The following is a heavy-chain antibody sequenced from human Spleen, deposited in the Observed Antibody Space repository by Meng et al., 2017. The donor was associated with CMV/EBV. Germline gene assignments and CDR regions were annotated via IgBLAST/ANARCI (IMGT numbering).Heavy chain of an antibody. CDR1: EFSFSDYY. D-gene: IGHD1-14*01. Sequence: GGSLSLSCAASEFSFSDYYMSWIRQAPGKGPEWLSYISGSSTTTYYADSVKGRFTISRDNAKKALYLQMNSLRAEDTAVYYCARAYNVPGWFGPWGQGTPVTVSS. CDR3: ARAYNVPGWFGP. CDR2: ISGSSTTT. J-gene: IGHJ5*02. V-gene: IGHV3-11*01.